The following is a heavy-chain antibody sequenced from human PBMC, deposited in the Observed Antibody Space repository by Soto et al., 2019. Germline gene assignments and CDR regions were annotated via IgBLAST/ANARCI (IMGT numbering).Heavy chain of an antibody. J-gene: IGHJ4*02. CDR1: GFTFSNAW. CDR2: IKSKTDGGTT. CDR3: TTDLVPLAARPPY. V-gene: IGHV3-15*07. Sequence: PGGSLRLSCAASGFTFSNAWMNWVRQAPGKGLEWVGRIKSKTDGGTTDYAAPVKGRFTISRDDSKNTLYLQMNSLKTEDTAVYYCTTDLVPLAARPPYWGQGTLVTVSS. D-gene: IGHD6-6*01.